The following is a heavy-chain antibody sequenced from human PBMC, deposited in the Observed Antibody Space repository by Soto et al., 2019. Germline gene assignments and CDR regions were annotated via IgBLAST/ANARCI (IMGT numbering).Heavy chain of an antibody. CDR3: ARPRYDGSGTPFDH. Sequence: EVQLVESGGGLVQPGGSLTVSCAASGFTFRSYWMHWVRQVPGKGLVWVSSIDGDGSTATYADSVKGRFIISRANAKNILYLQMNSLTAEDTAVYYCARPRYDGSGTPFDHWGQGTLVTVSS. CDR2: IDGDGSTA. CDR1: GFTFRSYW. J-gene: IGHJ4*02. V-gene: IGHV3-74*01. D-gene: IGHD3-22*01.